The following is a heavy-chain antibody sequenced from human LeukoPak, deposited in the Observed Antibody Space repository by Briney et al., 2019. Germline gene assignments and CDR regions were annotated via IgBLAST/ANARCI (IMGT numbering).Heavy chain of an antibody. V-gene: IGHV3-11*01. CDR2: ISSSGSTI. CDR1: GFTFSDYY. CDR3: AGEYYDILTGYRPFDY. J-gene: IGHJ4*02. D-gene: IGHD3-9*01. Sequence: GGSLRLSCAASGFTFSDYYMSWIRQAPGKGLEWVSYISSSGSTIYYADSVKGRFTISRNNAKNSLYLQMNSLRAEDTACYYWAGEYYDILTGYRPFDYWGQGTLVTVSS.